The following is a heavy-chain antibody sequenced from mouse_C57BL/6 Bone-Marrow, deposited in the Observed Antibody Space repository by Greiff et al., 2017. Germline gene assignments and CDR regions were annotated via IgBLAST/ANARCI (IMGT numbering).Heavy chain of an antibody. Sequence: EVQLVESGGGLVKPGGSLKLSCAASGFTFSSYAMSWVRQTPEKRLEWVATISDGGSYTYYPDNVKGRFTISRDNAKNNLYLQMSHLKSEDTAMYYCARDIHFDYWGQGTTLTVSS. CDR2: ISDGGSYT. V-gene: IGHV5-4*01. CDR3: ARDIHFDY. CDR1: GFTFSSYA. J-gene: IGHJ2*01.